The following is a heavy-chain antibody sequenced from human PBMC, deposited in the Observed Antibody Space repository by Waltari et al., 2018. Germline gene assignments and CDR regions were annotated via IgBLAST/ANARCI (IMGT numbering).Heavy chain of an antibody. CDR2: LSGSAALT. J-gene: IGHJ3*02. V-gene: IGHV3-23*01. CDR3: AKDLTGWGAFDI. CDR1: GFTFSKYD. D-gene: IGHD1-20*01. Sequence: EVQLLESGGGLVQPGGSLRLSCTASGFTFSKYDMKWVGQAPGGGLEWFSRLSGSAALTDYADSVKGRFIISRENSKNTLFLQMNSLRAEDTAIYYCAKDLTGWGAFDIWGQGTMVTVSS.